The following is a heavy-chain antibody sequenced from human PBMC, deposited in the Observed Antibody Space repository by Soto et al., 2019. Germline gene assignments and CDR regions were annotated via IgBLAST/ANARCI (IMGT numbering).Heavy chain of an antibody. CDR2: IIPVFDIA. CDR3: ARDPAVRLEWSSDI. V-gene: IGHV1-69*01. CDR1: GGTFSNYA. J-gene: IGHJ3*02. D-gene: IGHD3-3*01. Sequence: QVQLVQSGAEVKKPGSSVKVSCKASGGTFSNYAITWVRQAPGQGLEWIGGIIPVFDIANYAQRFQGRVTITAEESTSTSYMELTSLRSEDTAVYFCARDPAVRLEWSSDIWGKGTKVTVSS.